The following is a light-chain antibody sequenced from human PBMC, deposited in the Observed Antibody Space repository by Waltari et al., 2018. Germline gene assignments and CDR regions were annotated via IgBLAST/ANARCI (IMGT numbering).Light chain of an antibody. J-gene: IGKJ3*01. Sequence: DIQMTQSPSSLSASVGDRVTITCRASQGISNYLAWYQQKPGTVPKLLISTASNLQSGVPSRCSGSGSATDFSLTISSLQPEDVATYYCQKYDSAPFAFGPGTRVDIK. CDR3: QKYDSAPFA. V-gene: IGKV1-27*01. CDR1: QGISNY. CDR2: TAS.